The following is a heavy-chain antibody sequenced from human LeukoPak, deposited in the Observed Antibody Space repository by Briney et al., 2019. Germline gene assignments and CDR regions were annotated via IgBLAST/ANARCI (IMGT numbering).Heavy chain of an antibody. D-gene: IGHD6-13*01. V-gene: IGHV1-8*01. CDR2: MNPNSGNT. CDR3: ASGFLNSRIDY. CDR1: GYTFTSYD. Sequence: ASVKVSCKASGYTFTSYDINWVRQATGQGLEWMGWMNPNSGNTGHAQKFQGRVTMTRNTSISTAYMELSSLRSEDTAVYYCASGFLNSRIDYWGQGTLVTVSS. J-gene: IGHJ4*02.